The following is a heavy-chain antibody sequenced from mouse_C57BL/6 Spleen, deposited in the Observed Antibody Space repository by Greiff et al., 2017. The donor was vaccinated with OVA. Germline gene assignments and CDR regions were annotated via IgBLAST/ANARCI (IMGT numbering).Heavy chain of an antibody. CDR1: GYTFTSYN. J-gene: IGHJ4*01. Sequence: QVQLQQSGAELVRPGASVKMSCKASGYTFTSYNMNWVKQTPRQGLEWIGAIYPGNGDTTYNQKFKGKATLTVDKSSSTAYMQLSSLTSEDSAVSFYACGSYYAGCAMDYWGQGTSVTVSS. D-gene: IGHD2-12*01. CDR2: IYPGNGDT. CDR3: ACGSYYAGCAMDY. V-gene: IGHV1-12*01.